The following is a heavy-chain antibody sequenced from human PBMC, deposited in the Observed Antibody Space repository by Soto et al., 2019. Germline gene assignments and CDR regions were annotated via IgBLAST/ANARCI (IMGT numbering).Heavy chain of an antibody. D-gene: IGHD3-3*01. J-gene: IGHJ6*02. CDR3: ARGEGDFWSGYSLGDYGMDV. V-gene: IGHV4-4*02. CDR1: GGSISSSNW. Sequence: PSETLSLTCAVSGGSISSSNWWSWVRQPPGKGLEWIGEIYHSGSTNYNPSLKSRVTISVDKSKNQFSLKLSSVTAADTAVYYCARGEGDFWSGYSLGDYGMDVWGQGTTVTV. CDR2: IYHSGST.